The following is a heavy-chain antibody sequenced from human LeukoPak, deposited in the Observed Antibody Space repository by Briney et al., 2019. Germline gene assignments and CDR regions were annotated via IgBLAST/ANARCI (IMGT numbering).Heavy chain of an antibody. Sequence: GGSLRLSCAASGFTFSSYSMNWVRQAPGKGLEWVSSISSSSSYIYYADSVKGRFTISRDNAKNSLYLQMNSLRAEDTAVYYCARPKEETYDFWSGYSLDVWGQGTTVTVSS. V-gene: IGHV3-21*01. J-gene: IGHJ6*02. CDR3: ARPKEETYDFWSGYSLDV. D-gene: IGHD3-3*01. CDR2: ISSSSSYI. CDR1: GFTFSSYS.